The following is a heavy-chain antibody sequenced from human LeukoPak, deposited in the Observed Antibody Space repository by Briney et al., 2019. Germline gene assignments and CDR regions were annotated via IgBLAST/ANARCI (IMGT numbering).Heavy chain of an antibody. Sequence: SETLSLTCTVSGGSISSSSYYWGWIRQPPGKGLEWIGSIYYSGSTYYNPSLKSRVTISVDTSKNQFSLKLSSVTAADTAVYYCARALTSFGELFWGQGTLVTVSS. J-gene: IGHJ4*02. CDR1: GGSISSSSYY. CDR2: IYYSGST. V-gene: IGHV4-39*07. CDR3: ARALTSFGELF. D-gene: IGHD3-10*01.